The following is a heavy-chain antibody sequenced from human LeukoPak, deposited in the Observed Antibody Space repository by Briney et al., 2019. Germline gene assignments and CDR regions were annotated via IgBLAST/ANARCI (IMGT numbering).Heavy chain of an antibody. CDR2: IGIRGDT. CDR1: GFTFIDYD. V-gene: IGHV3-13*01. D-gene: IGHD6-19*01. CDR3: ARGGIQVSGIDEFDY. Sequence: GGSLRLSCAASGFTFIDYDMHWVRQVIGKGLEWVSAIGIRGDTHYSGSVKGRFTISRENAESSLYLQMNSLSAEDTAVYYCARGGIQVSGIDEFDYWGQGTLVTVSS. J-gene: IGHJ4*02.